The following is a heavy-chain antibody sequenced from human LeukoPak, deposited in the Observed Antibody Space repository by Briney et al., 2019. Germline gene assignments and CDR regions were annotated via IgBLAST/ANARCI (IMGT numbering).Heavy chain of an antibody. CDR2: INPSGGST. J-gene: IGHJ4*02. CDR3: ARDTVSRYSSGWYGWDY. Sequence: ASVKVSCKASGYTFTSYYMHWVRQAPGQGLEWMGIINPSGGSTSYAQKFQGRVTMTRDMSTSTVYMELSSLRSEDTAVYYCARDTVSRYSSGWYGWDYWGQGTLVTVSS. V-gene: IGHV1-46*01. D-gene: IGHD6-19*01. CDR1: GYTFTSYY.